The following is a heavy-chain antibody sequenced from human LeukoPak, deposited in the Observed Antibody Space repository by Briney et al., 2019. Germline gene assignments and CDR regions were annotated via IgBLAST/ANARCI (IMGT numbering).Heavy chain of an antibody. CDR3: ARDPCSGGSCYSHSGYYYYYGMDD. D-gene: IGHD2-15*01. CDR1: GFTLSSYS. Sequence: PGGSLRLSCVASGFTLSSYSMNWVRPAPGKGLEWVSYIISSSSTIYYADSVQGRFTISRDNAKNSLYLQMNSLRDEDTAVYYCARDPCSGGSCYSHSGYYYYYGMDDWGQGTTVTVSS. V-gene: IGHV3-48*02. CDR2: IISSSSTI. J-gene: IGHJ6*02.